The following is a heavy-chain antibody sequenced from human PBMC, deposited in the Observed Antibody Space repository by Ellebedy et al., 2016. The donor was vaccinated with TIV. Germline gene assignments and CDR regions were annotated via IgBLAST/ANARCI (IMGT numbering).Heavy chain of an antibody. CDR1: GFTFSNYA. V-gene: IGHV3-23*01. CDR3: ALRGGD. CDR2: ISGRGSST. Sequence: PGGSLRLSCVVYGFTFSNYAMNWVRQAQGKGLEWVSAISGRGSSTHYAVSVEGRFTISRDNSRNTLYLQMNSLRAEDTAVYYCALRGGDWGQGTLVTVSS. D-gene: IGHD3-10*01. J-gene: IGHJ4*02.